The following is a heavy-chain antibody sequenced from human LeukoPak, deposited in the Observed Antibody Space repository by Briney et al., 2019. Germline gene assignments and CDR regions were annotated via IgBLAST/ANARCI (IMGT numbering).Heavy chain of an antibody. D-gene: IGHD3-22*01. J-gene: IGHJ5*02. V-gene: IGHV4-59*01. Sequence: SETLSLTCAIYGGSFSGYYWSWIRQPPGKGLEWIGYIYYSGSTNYNPSLKSRVTISVDTSKNQFSLKLSSVTAADTAVYYCAREDSSGYYGSTWGQGTLVTVSS. CDR3: AREDSSGYYGST. CDR2: IYYSGST. CDR1: GGSFSGYY.